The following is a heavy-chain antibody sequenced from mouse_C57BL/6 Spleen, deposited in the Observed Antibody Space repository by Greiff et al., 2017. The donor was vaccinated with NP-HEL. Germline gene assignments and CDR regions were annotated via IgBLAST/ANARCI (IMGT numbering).Heavy chain of an antibody. CDR2: IDPETGGT. CDR3: TRSWSF. Sequence: VKLMESGAELVRPGASVTLSCKASGYTFTDYEMHWVKQTPVHGLEWIGAIDPETGGTAYNQKFKGKAILTADKSSSTAYMELRSLTSEDSAVYYCTRSWSFWGQGTSVTVSS. V-gene: IGHV1-15*01. CDR1: GYTFTDYE. D-gene: IGHD1-1*02. J-gene: IGHJ4*01.